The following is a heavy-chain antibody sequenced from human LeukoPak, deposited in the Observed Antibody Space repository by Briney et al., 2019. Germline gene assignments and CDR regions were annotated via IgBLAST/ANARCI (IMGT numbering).Heavy chain of an antibody. V-gene: IGHV5-51*01. CDR1: GYTFTNYW. CDR3: ARHGTYYEYDF. D-gene: IGHD1-26*01. CDR2: IYPGDSHT. Sequence: GESLKISCKGSGYTFTNYWIAWVRQMPGKGLEWMGIIYPGDSHTRYSPSFQGQVTISAGKSISTAYLQWSSLTASDTAIYFCARHGTYYEYDFWGQGTLVTVSS. J-gene: IGHJ4*02.